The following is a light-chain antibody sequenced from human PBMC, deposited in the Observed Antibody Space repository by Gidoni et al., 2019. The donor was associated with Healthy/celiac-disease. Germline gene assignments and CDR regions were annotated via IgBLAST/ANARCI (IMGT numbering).Light chain of an antibody. CDR2: EVS. CDR3: SSYTSSSTYV. V-gene: IGLV2-14*01. Sequence: QSALPQPASVSGSPGQSITISCTGTSSDVGGYNYVSWYQQHPGKAPKLMIYEVSNRPSGVSNRFSGSKSGNTASLTISGLQAEDEVDYYCSSYTSSSTYVCGTGTKVTVL. J-gene: IGLJ1*01. CDR1: SSDVGGYNY.